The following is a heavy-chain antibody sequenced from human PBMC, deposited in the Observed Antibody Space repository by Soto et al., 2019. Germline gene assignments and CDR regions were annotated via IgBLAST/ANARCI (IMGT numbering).Heavy chain of an antibody. D-gene: IGHD2-2*01. CDR1: GYTFTGYY. V-gene: IGHV1-2*04. CDR3: VRARGLVVPAAMPLDY. J-gene: IGHJ4*02. Sequence: ASVKVSCKASGYTFTGYYMHWVRQAPGQGLEWMGWINPNSGGTNYAQKFQGWVTMTRDTSISTAYMELSRLRSDDTAVYYCVRARGLVVPAAMPLDYWGQGTLVTVSS. CDR2: INPNSGGT.